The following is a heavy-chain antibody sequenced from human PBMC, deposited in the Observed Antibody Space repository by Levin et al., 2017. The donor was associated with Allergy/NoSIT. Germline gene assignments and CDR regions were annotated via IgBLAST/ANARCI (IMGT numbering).Heavy chain of an antibody. D-gene: IGHD3-22*01. CDR3: ARDTYYYDSSGYYYYYGMDV. V-gene: IGHV1-18*01. Sequence: GESLKISCKASGYTFTSYGISWVRQAPGQGLEWMGWISAYNGNTNYAQKLQGRVTMTTDTSTSTAYMELRSLRSDDTAVYYCARDTYYYDSSGYYYYYGMDVWGQGTTVTVSS. J-gene: IGHJ6*02. CDR1: GYTFTSYG. CDR2: ISAYNGNT.